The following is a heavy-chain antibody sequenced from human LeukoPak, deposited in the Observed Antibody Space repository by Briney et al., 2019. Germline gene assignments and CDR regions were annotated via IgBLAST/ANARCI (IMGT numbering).Heavy chain of an antibody. CDR3: AKARLWFGERYYFDY. V-gene: IGHV3-23*01. Sequence: PGGSLRLSCAGSGFTFARHALTWVRQAPGKGLEWVSAISGSGGSTYYADSVKGRFTISRDNSKNTLYLQMNSLRAEDTAVYYCAKARLWFGERYYFDYWGQGTLVTVSS. CDR2: ISGSGGST. CDR1: GFTFARHA. J-gene: IGHJ4*02. D-gene: IGHD3-10*01.